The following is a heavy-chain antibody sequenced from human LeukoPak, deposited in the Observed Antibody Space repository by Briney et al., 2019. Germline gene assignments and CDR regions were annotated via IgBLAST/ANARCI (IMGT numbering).Heavy chain of an antibody. CDR2: INWNGGST. CDR3: AKELGYSYGTHYDY. D-gene: IGHD5-18*01. J-gene: IGHJ4*02. CDR1: GFTFDDYG. V-gene: IGHV3-20*04. Sequence: GGSLRLSCAASGFTFDDYGMSWVRQAPGKGLEWVSGINWNGGSTGYADSVKGRFTISRDNAKNSLYLQMNSLRAEDTAVYYCAKELGYSYGTHYDYWGQGTLVTVSS.